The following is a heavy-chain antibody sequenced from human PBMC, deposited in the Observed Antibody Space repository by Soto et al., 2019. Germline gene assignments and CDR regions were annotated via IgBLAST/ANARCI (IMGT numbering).Heavy chain of an antibody. J-gene: IGHJ6*02. V-gene: IGHV5-51*01. D-gene: IGHD1-26*01. Sequence: GGSLKISCKGSGYSLTTFWIGWVRQMAGKGLEWMGIIYPGDSDTRYSPSFQGQVTISADKSISTAYLQWSSLKASDTAMYYCARHRRPGSYYYYYGMDVWGQGTTVTVSS. CDR3: ARHRRPGSYYYYYGMDV. CDR2: IYPGDSDT. CDR1: GYSLTTFW.